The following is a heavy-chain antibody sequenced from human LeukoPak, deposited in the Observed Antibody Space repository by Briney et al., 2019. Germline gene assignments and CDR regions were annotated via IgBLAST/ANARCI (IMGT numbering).Heavy chain of an antibody. CDR1: GFSISRYD. CDR3: ARVRGLRGVFDY. CDR2: ISGSGAST. D-gene: IGHD3-10*01. Sequence: GGSLRLSCAASGFSISRYDLSWVRQAPGKGLEWVSVISGSGASTHYADSVKGRFTISKDNSRNTLYLQMDSLRAEDTAVYYCARVRGLRGVFDYWGQGTLVTVSS. J-gene: IGHJ4*02. V-gene: IGHV3-23*01.